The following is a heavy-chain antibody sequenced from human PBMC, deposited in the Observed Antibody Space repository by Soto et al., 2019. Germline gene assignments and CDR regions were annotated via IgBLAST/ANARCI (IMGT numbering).Heavy chain of an antibody. CDR3: ARDGDDRIPHDY. J-gene: IGHJ4*02. D-gene: IGHD5-18*01. V-gene: IGHV1-2*02. CDR2: INPNSGGT. Sequence: GASVKVSCKASGYTFTGYYMHWVRQAPGQGLEWMGWINPNSGGTNYAQKLQGRVTMTTDTSTSTAYMELRSLRSDDTAVYYCARDGDDRIPHDYWGQGTLVTVSS. CDR1: GYTFTGYY.